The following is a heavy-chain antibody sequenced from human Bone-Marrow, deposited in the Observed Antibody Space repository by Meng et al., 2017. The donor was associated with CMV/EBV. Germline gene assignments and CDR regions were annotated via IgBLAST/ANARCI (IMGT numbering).Heavy chain of an antibody. CDR2: ISYDGSNK. CDR1: GFTFSSYA. V-gene: IGHV3-30*04. D-gene: IGHD3-10*01. J-gene: IGHJ4*02. Sequence: GESLKISCAASGFTFSSYAMHWVRQAPGKGLEWVAVISYDGSNKYYADSVKGRFTISRDNSKNTLYLQMNSLRADDTAVYYCARDPHFGALAHWGPGNLVNVSS. CDR3: ARDPHFGALAH.